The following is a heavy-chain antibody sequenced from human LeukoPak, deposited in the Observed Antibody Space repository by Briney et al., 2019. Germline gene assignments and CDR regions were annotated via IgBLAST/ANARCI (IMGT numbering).Heavy chain of an antibody. D-gene: IGHD3-22*01. J-gene: IGHJ4*02. CDR3: ANRASYDSSNTYYPYYFDY. CDR1: GFSFSNYE. Sequence: RPGGSLRLSCAASGFSFSNYEMNWVRQAPGKGLEWVSGISGSGDKTYYADSVKGRFTISRDNFKNTLYLQMHSLRDEDTAVYFCANRASYDSSNTYYPYYFDYWGQGTLVTVSS. CDR2: ISGSGDKT. V-gene: IGHV3-23*01.